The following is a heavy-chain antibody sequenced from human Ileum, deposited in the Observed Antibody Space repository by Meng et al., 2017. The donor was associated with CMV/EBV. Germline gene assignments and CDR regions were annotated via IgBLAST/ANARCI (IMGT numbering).Heavy chain of an antibody. CDR2: INASSGGT. J-gene: IGHJ6*02. V-gene: IGHV1-2*02. CDR3: AKVGRGGDDYGMDV. Sequence: AAVPVTCLASGYIFADYYIHWVRQPPGQGLEWMGWINASSGGTNNAQKFQGRVTMTRDTSISTAFMDLSSLISDDTAVYYCAKVGRGGDDYGMDVWGQGTTVTVSS. CDR1: GYIFADYY. D-gene: IGHD1-26*01.